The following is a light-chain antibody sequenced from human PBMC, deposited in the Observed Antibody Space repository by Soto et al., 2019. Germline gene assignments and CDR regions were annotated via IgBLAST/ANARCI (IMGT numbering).Light chain of an antibody. CDR3: QQYNNWAPIT. J-gene: IGKJ5*01. V-gene: IGKV3-15*01. Sequence: IVLTQSPATLSLSPGDRATLSCRASQSVSSYLAWYQQKPGQAPRLLIYGASTRATGIPARSSGSGSGTEFTLTISSLQSEDFAVYYCQQYNNWAPITFGEGTRLEI. CDR1: QSVSSY. CDR2: GAS.